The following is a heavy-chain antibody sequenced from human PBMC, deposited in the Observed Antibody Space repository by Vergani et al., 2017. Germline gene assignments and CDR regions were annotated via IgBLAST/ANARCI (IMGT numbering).Heavy chain of an antibody. Sequence: QVQLVQSGAEMKKPGSSVKVSCKSSGGTFSSYTFIWVRLAPGQGLDWMGSIVPILDRKEYAQKVQGRVAITADTSTSTVYMELSSLSSEDTAVYYCARDRGRSQVNYNYGIGFWDQGTTVTVSS. V-gene: IGHV1-69*08. CDR2: IVPILDRK. D-gene: IGHD2-21*01. J-gene: IGHJ6*02. CDR1: GGTFSSYT. CDR3: ARDRGRSQVNYNYGIGF.